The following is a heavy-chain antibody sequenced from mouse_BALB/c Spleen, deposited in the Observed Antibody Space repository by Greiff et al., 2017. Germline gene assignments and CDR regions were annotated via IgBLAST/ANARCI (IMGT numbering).Heavy chain of an antibody. Sequence: EVNVVESGGGLVQPGGSMKLSCVASGFTFSNYWMNWVRQSPEKGLEWVAEIRLKSNNYATHYAESVKGRFTISRDDSKSSVYLQMNNLRAEDTGIYYCTAYYYGRGSSETRGEGTTLTVSP. D-gene: IGHD1-1*01. CDR3: TAYYYGRGSSET. J-gene: IGHJ2*01. CDR1: GFTFSNYW. V-gene: IGHV6-6*02. CDR2: IRLKSNNYAT.